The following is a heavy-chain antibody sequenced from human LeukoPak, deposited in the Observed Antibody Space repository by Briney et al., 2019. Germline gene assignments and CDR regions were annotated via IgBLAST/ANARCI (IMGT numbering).Heavy chain of an antibody. CDR2: ISTSSSYI. V-gene: IGHV3-21*01. CDR1: GFTFSTYY. CDR3: ARVGLDRRGYSGYEAFDY. D-gene: IGHD5-12*01. J-gene: IGHJ4*02. Sequence: GGSLRLSCAASGFTFSTYYMNWVRQAPGKGLEWVSSISTSSSYIYYADAVKGRFAISRDNAKNSLYLQINSLRAEDTAVYYCARVGLDRRGYSGYEAFDYWGQGTLVTVSS.